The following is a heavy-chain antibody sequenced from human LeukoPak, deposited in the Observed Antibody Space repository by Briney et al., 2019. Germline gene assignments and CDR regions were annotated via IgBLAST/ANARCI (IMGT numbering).Heavy chain of an antibody. V-gene: IGHV3-43*02. CDR1: GLTFDDFA. CDR3: AKEAGYSYGFDY. CDR2: ISVDGGST. D-gene: IGHD5-18*01. Sequence: GGSLRLSCAASGLTFDDFAMHWVRQAPGKGLEWVSVISVDGGSTKYADSVKGRFTISRDNNKNALYLQMNSLRTEDTAVYYCAKEAGYSYGFDYWGQGTLVTVSS. J-gene: IGHJ4*02.